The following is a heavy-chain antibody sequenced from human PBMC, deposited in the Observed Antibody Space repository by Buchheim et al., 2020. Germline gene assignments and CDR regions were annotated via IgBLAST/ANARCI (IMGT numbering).Heavy chain of an antibody. CDR1: GFIFSSYG. J-gene: IGHJ4*02. CDR3: LGGVDY. V-gene: IGHV3-74*01. CDR2: INSDGSGT. Sequence: EVLLVESGGGLVQPGGSLRLSCAASGFIFSSYGMHWVRQARGKGLVWVSRINSDGSGTNYADSVKGRFTISRDNAKNTVYLQMNSLRVEDTAVYYCLGGVDYWGQGTL.